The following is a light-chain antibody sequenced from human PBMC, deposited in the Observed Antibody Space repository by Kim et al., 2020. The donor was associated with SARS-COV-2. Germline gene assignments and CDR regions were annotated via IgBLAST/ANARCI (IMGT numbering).Light chain of an antibody. CDR2: DIF. CDR1: SNGVGRYKF. J-gene: IGLJ3*02. Sequence: GQVFTIACTGTSNGVGRYKFVSWYHQHPGKAPKLMIFDIFERPSGVSSRLSGSKSGNTASLTISGLQAEDGADYYCSSYTTSDTWVFGGGTQLTVL. CDR3: SSYTTSDTWV. V-gene: IGLV2-14*04.